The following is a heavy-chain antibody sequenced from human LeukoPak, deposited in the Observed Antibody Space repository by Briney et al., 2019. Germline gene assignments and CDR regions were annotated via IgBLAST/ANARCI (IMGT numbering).Heavy chain of an antibody. CDR1: GGSFSGYY. CDR3: ARPPYYYGSGSYRRRIWFDP. Sequence: PSETLSHTCAVYGGSFSGYYWSWIRQPPGKGLEWIGEINHSGSTNYNPSLKSRVTISVDTSKNQFSLKLSSVTAADTAVYYCARPPYYYGSGSYRRRIWFDPWGQGTLVTVSS. D-gene: IGHD3-10*01. CDR2: INHSGST. J-gene: IGHJ5*02. V-gene: IGHV4-34*01.